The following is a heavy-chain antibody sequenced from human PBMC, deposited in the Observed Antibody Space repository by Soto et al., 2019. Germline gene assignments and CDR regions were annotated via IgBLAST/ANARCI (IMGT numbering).Heavy chain of an antibody. CDR1: GGSISSGGHF. CDR2: IFYSGTT. Sequence: QVQLQESGPGLVKPSQTLSLTCTVSGGSISSGGHFWSLIRQPPGKGLEWIGNIFYSGTTYYNPSLKSRVTISVGTSKNQFSLKLSSVTAADTAVYFCARGVLYWGQGTLVTVSS. CDR3: ARGVLY. V-gene: IGHV4-31*03. J-gene: IGHJ4*02. D-gene: IGHD1-1*01.